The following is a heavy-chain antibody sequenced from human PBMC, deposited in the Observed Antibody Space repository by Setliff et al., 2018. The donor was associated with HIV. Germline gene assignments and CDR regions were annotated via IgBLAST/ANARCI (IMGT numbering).Heavy chain of an antibody. J-gene: IGHJ4*02. V-gene: IGHV4-30-2*01. Sequence: SETLSLTCAVSGGSISSGGYSWNWIRQPPGKGLEWIGYIYHSGSTFYNPSLKSRVTISVDTSRNQFSLKLTSVTAADTAVYFCARFPTVVTAPGFWGRGTLVTVSS. CDR2: IYHSGST. D-gene: IGHD2-21*02. CDR1: GGSISSGGYS. CDR3: ARFPTVVTAPGF.